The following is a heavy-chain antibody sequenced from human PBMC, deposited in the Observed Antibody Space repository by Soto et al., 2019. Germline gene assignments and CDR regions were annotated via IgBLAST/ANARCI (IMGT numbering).Heavy chain of an antibody. CDR3: AHRHDLGGFDI. CDR2: INWNDDE. Sequence: QITLKESGPTLVKPTQPLTLTCTFSGFSLNTRAVGVGWIRQPPGKALEWLALINWNDDERYSPSLKDTLTITKDTSRTPVALTMANVDPVDTATSYCAHRHDLGGFDIWGQGTTVTVSS. J-gene: IGHJ3*02. V-gene: IGHV2-5*01. D-gene: IGHD2-15*01. CDR1: GFSLNTRAVG.